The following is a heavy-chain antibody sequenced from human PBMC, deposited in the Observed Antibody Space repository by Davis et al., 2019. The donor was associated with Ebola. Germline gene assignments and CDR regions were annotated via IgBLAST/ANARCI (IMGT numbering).Heavy chain of an antibody. CDR2: IFYSGST. V-gene: IGHV4-30-4*07. Sequence: SETLSLTCAVSGGSISSGGSSWSWIRQPPGKGLEWIGFIFYSGSTYYNPSLKSRVTMSVDTSKNQFSLRLSSVTAADTAVYYCARDRGPYNWFDPWGQGTLVTVSS. CDR1: GGSISSGGSS. CDR3: ARDRGPYNWFDP. J-gene: IGHJ5*02.